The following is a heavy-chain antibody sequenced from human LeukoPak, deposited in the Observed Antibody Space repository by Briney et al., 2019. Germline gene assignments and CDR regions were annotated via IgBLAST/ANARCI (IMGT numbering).Heavy chain of an antibody. CDR3: ARSYADAFDI. D-gene: IGHD2-2*01. V-gene: IGHV5-51*01. J-gene: IGHJ3*02. Sequence: HGESLKISCKASGYSFTSQWIGWVRQMPGKGLEWMGIIYPGDSDTRYSPSFQGQVTISADKSISTAYLQWSSLKASDTAIYYCARSYADAFDIWGQGTMVTVSS. CDR2: IYPGDSDT. CDR1: GYSFTSQW.